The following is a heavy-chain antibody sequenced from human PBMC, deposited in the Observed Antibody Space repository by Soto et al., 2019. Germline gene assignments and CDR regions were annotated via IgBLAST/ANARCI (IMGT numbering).Heavy chain of an antibody. CDR3: ARAKAVVIAALDI. D-gene: IGHD2-21*01. V-gene: IGHV3-23*01. CDR1: GFMFNNSA. J-gene: IGHJ3*02. CDR2: VSDNGGSRGGT. Sequence: LRLSCKASGFMFNNSAMTWVRQAPGQGLQWVASVSDNGGSRGGTYYADSGKGRFTISRDNSKNTLYLQLDSLTGADTAVYYCARAKAVVIAALDIWGQGTMVTISS.